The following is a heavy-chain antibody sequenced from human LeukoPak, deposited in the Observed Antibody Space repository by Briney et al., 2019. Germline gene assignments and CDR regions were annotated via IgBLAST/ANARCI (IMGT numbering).Heavy chain of an antibody. Sequence: SETLSLTCTVSGGSISNYYWSWIRQPPGKGLEWIGYIYYSGSTNYNPSLKSRVTISVDTSKNQFSLKLSSVTAADTAVYYCAKALHSYYDFWSGYFIKDHGMDVWGQGTTVTVSS. J-gene: IGHJ6*02. CDR2: IYYSGST. V-gene: IGHV4-59*01. D-gene: IGHD3-3*01. CDR1: GGSISNYY. CDR3: AKALHSYYDFWSGYFIKDHGMDV.